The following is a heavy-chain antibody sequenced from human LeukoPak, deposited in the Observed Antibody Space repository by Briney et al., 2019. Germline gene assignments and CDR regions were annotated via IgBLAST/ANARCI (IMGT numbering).Heavy chain of an antibody. D-gene: IGHD6-13*01. Sequence: PGGSLRLFCAASGFTFRNAWMSWVRHAPGEGREWVSRIKSKTEGGTPDHAAPVKGRFNISRDDSKNTLYLQMNSLKNEDTAAYYCTADGPIAAAGDFDCWGQGTLVTVSS. CDR3: TADGPIAAAGDFDC. V-gene: IGHV3-15*01. J-gene: IGHJ4*02. CDR2: IKSKTEGGTP. CDR1: GFTFRNAW.